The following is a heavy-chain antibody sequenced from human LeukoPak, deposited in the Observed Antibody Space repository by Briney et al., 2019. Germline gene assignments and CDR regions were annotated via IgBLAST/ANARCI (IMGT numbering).Heavy chain of an antibody. Sequence: SETLSLTCTVSGGPISSYYWSWIRQPPGKGLEWIGYIYYSGSTNYNPSLKSRVTISVDTSKNQFSLMLSSVTAADTAVYYCARHMGLGYSYGYPYFDYWGQGTLVTVSS. CDR2: IYYSGST. D-gene: IGHD5-18*01. V-gene: IGHV4-59*08. CDR1: GGPISSYY. J-gene: IGHJ4*02. CDR3: ARHMGLGYSYGYPYFDY.